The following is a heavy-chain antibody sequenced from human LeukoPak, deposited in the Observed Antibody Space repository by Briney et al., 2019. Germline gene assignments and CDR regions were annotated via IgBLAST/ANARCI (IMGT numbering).Heavy chain of an antibody. CDR2: IYTGGST. Sequence: SETLSLTCTVSGGSISSYYWSWIRQPAGKGLEWIGRIYTGGSTNYNPSLKSRVTMSVDTSKNQFSLKLSSVTAADTAVYYCARGKTGYCSSTSCRMVTFDYWGQGTLVTVSS. V-gene: IGHV4-4*07. J-gene: IGHJ4*02. CDR1: GGSISSYY. CDR3: ARGKTGYCSSTSCRMVTFDY. D-gene: IGHD2-2*01.